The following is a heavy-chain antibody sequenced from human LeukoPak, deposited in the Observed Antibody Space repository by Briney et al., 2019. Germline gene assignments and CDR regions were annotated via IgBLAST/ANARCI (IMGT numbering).Heavy chain of an antibody. D-gene: IGHD3-3*01. V-gene: IGHV1-18*01. J-gene: IGHJ6*03. CDR2: SSAYNGNT. CDR3: ARGNTMWRYYSYYYYMGV. Sequence: GASVKVSCKASGYTFTSYGISWVRQAPGQGREWIGWSSAYNGNTNYAQTLQGRVPMPTDTSPSTAYMELRRLRSDDTAVYHCARGNTMWRYYSYYYYMGVWGKGTPVPVS. CDR1: GYTFTSYG.